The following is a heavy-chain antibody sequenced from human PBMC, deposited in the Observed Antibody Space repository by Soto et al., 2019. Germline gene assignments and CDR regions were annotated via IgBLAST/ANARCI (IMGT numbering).Heavy chain of an antibody. CDR1: GGSIISYY. CDR3: ARGDCSGGSCPFDY. D-gene: IGHD2-15*01. Sequence: PSETLSLTCTVSGGSIISYYWSWIRQPPGKGLEWIGYIYYSGSTNYNPSLKSRVTISVDTSKNQFSLKLSSVTAADTAVYYCARGDCSGGSCPFDYWGQGTLVTVSS. CDR2: IYYSGST. J-gene: IGHJ4*02. V-gene: IGHV4-59*08.